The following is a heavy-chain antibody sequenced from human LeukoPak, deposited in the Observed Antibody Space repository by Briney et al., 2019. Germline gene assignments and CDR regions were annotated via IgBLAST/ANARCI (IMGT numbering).Heavy chain of an antibody. CDR1: GGSISGFY. CDR3: ARDTRDAFDI. J-gene: IGHJ3*02. CDR2: VYYSGNT. V-gene: IGHV4-59*01. Sequence: SETLSLTCTVSGGSISGFYWNWIRQPPGKGLEWIGYVYYSGNTNYNPSLKGRVTISLDTSKNQFSLKLRSVTAADTAAYYCARDTRDAFDIWGQGTMVTVSS.